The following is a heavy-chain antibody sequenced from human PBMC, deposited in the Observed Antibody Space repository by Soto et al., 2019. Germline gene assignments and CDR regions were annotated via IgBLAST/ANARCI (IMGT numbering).Heavy chain of an antibody. J-gene: IGHJ3*01. V-gene: IGHV3-48*02. CDR1: GFTFSNYA. Sequence: ESGGGLVQPGGSLRVSCAASGFTFSNYAMNWVRQAPGKGLELVSYISIGSGSIFYADSVKGRFTISRDDAKNSLYLQMNTLRDEDTAVYYCVRDDRWAFDFWGQGTMVTVSS. CDR3: VRDDRWAFDF. CDR2: ISIGSGSI. D-gene: IGHD3-22*01.